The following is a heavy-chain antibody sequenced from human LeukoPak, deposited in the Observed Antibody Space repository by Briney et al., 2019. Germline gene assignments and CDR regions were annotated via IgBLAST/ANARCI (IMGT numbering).Heavy chain of an antibody. CDR1: GFTFSIYG. D-gene: IGHD3-16*01. J-gene: IGHJ6*03. CDR3: AKDVWGMSYYYMDV. Sequence: GGSLRLSCAASGFTFSIYGMTWVRQAPGKGPEWVSAISGNGDRTYYADSVKGRFTISRDNSKNTLYLQMNSLRAEDTAVYYCAKDVWGMSYYYMDVWGKGTTVTVSS. V-gene: IGHV3-23*01. CDR2: ISGNGDRT.